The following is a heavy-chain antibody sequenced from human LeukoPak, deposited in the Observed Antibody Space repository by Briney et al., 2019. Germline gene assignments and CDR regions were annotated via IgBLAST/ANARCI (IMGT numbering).Heavy chain of an antibody. CDR3: AKYAPPSTLLTRFFDS. V-gene: IGHV3-23*01. CDR1: GFTFSSYA. J-gene: IGHJ4*02. Sequence: GGSLRLSCAASGFTFSSYAMSWVRQAPGKGLEWVSAISGSGGSTYYADSVKGRFTISRDNSKNTLYLQMNSLRAEDTAVYYCAKYAPPSTLLTRFFDSWGQGTLVTVSS. CDR2: ISGSGGST. D-gene: IGHD2-21*02.